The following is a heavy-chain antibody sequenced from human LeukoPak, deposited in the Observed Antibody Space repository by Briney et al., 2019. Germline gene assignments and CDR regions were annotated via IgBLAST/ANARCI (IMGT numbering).Heavy chain of an antibody. D-gene: IGHD1-26*01. CDR3: ARGRGSDDIFDY. V-gene: IGHV1-2*02. Sequence: GASVKVSCKASGYTFTGYYVHWVRQAPGQGLEWMGWINTNSGDTNYAQQFQGRVTMTRNTSITTAYMDLSSLTSEDTAVSYCARGRGSDDIFDYWGQGTLVTVSS. CDR2: INTNSGDT. J-gene: IGHJ4*02. CDR1: GYTFTGYY.